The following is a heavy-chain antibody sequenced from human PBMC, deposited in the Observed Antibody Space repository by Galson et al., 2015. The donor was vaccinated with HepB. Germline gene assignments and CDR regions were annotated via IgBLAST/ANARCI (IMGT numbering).Heavy chain of an antibody. CDR2: INAGNGHT. V-gene: IGHV1-3*01. D-gene: IGHD3-22*01. J-gene: IGHJ4*02. CDR3: ARADQGYYDSSGYY. CDR1: GYSFTSYA. Sequence: SCKASGYSFTSYAIHWVRQAPGPRLEWMGWINAGNGHTKYSQKFQGRVTITRDTSASTAHMELSSLRSEDTAVYYCARADQGYYDSSGYYWGQGTLVTVSS.